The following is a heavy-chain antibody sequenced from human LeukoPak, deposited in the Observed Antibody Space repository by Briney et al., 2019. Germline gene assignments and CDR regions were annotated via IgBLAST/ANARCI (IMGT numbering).Heavy chain of an antibody. CDR1: GGSFSGYY. CDR3: ARYQKDSNYGYYFDY. CDR2: INHSGST. D-gene: IGHD4-11*01. V-gene: IGHV4-34*01. Sequence: SETLSLICAVYGGSFSGYYWSWIRQPPGKGLEWIGEINHSGSTNYNPSLKSRVTISVDTSKNQFSLKLSSVTAADTAVYCCARYQKDSNYGYYFDYWGQGTLVTVSS. J-gene: IGHJ4*02.